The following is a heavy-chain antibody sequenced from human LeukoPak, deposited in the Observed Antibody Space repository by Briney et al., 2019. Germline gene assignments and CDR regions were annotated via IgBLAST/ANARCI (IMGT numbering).Heavy chain of an antibody. Sequence: GGSLRLSCAASGFTLSSYEMNWVRQAPGKGLEWVSYISSSGSTIYYADSVKGRFTISRDNAKNSLYLQMNSLRAEDTAVYYCARDPGIYGSGSYMAHYYYYGMDVWGKGTTVTVSS. V-gene: IGHV3-48*03. CDR3: ARDPGIYGSGSYMAHYYYYGMDV. D-gene: IGHD3-10*01. J-gene: IGHJ6*04. CDR1: GFTLSSYE. CDR2: ISSSGSTI.